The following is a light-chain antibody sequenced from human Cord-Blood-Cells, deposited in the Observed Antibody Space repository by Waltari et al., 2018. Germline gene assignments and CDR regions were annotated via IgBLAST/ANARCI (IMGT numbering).Light chain of an antibody. CDR1: ALPKQY. Sequence: SYELTQPPSVSVSPGQTARITCSGDALPKQYAYWYQQKPGQAPVLGIYKDSERPSGIPERFSGSSSGTTVTLTISGVQAEDEGDYYCQSADSSGTWVFGGGTKLTVL. J-gene: IGLJ3*02. CDR3: QSADSSGTWV. V-gene: IGLV3-25*03. CDR2: KDS.